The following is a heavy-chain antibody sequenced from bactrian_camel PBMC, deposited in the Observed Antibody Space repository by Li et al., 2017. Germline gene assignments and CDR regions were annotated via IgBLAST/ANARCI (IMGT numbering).Heavy chain of an antibody. D-gene: IGHD5*01. J-gene: IGHJ4*01. Sequence: QVQLVESGGGSAQAGGSLRLSCVASKATYSMNCMGWFRQAPGKEREGVARIATGSGNTYYADSVKGRYIISRDNAKNMLYLQMNNLQPQDSGVYYCATGHREPGWVPRSVGTQVTVS. CDR1: KATYSMNC. V-gene: IGHV3S54*01. CDR2: IATGSGNT.